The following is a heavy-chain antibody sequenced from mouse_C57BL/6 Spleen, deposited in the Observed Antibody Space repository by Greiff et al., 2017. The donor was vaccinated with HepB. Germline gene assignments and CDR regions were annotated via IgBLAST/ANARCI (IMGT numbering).Heavy chain of an antibody. CDR3: AREANWEGNWYFDV. Sequence: EVQLVESEGGLVQPGSSMKLSCTASGFTFSDYYMAWVRQVPEKGLEWVANINYDGSSTYYLDSLKSRFIISRDNAKNILYLQMSSLKSEDTATYYCAREANWEGNWYFDVWGTGTTVTVSS. J-gene: IGHJ1*03. CDR1: GFTFSDYY. D-gene: IGHD4-1*01. V-gene: IGHV5-16*01. CDR2: INYDGSST.